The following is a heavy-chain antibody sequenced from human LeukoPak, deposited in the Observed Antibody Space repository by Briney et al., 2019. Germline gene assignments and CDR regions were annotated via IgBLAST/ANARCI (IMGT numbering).Heavy chain of an antibody. Sequence: SETLSLTCAVYGGSFSGYYWSWIRQPPGKGLEWIGEINHSGSTNYNPSLKSRVTISVDTSKNQFSLKLSSVTAADTAVYYCATSNSSLYYFDYWGREPWSPSPQ. CDR2: INHSGST. CDR1: GGSFSGYY. J-gene: IGHJ4*02. D-gene: IGHD6-13*01. V-gene: IGHV4-34*01. CDR3: ATSNSSLYYFDY.